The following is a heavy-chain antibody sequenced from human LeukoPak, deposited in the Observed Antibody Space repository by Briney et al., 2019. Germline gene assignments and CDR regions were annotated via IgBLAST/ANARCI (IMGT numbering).Heavy chain of an antibody. CDR1: GFTFTSYW. CDR3: ARVQGYYYASGSSYYFDY. J-gene: IGHJ4*02. Sequence: GGSLRLSCAASGFTFTSYWMHWVRQAPGKGLVWVSRINSDGSSTIFADSVRGRFTISRDNAKNTLYLQMNSLRAEDTAVYYCARVQGYYYASGSSYYFDYWGQGTLVTVSS. V-gene: IGHV3-74*01. CDR2: INSDGSST. D-gene: IGHD3-10*01.